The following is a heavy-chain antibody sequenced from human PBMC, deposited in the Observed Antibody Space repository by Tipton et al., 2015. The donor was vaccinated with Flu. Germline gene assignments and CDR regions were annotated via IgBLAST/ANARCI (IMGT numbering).Heavy chain of an antibody. CDR1: SGSLSSGAYY. Sequence: TLSLTCTVSSGSLSSGAYYWGWIRQPPGKGLEWIGSIFYRGTTYYNPSLKSRVTISIDTSKNHFSLTVNSVTAADTAVYYCARDRPPVCWGQGTLVTVSS. V-gene: IGHV4-39*07. J-gene: IGHJ4*02. CDR2: IFYRGTT. CDR3: ARDRPPVC.